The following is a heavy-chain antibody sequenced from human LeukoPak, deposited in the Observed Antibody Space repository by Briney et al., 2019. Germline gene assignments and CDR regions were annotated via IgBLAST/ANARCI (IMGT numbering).Heavy chain of an antibody. J-gene: IGHJ4*02. Sequence: ASVKVSCKASGYTFTGYCMHWVRQAPGQGLEWMGRINPNSGGTNYAQKFQGRVTMTRDTSISTAYMELSRLRSDDTAVYYCARAPRDGYMADYWGQGTLVTVSS. CDR1: GYTFTGYC. D-gene: IGHD5-24*01. CDR3: ARAPRDGYMADY. V-gene: IGHV1-2*06. CDR2: INPNSGGT.